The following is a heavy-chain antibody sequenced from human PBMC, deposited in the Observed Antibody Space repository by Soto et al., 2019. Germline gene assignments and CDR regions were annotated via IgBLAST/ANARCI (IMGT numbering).Heavy chain of an antibody. J-gene: IGHJ6*03. CDR2: ISSSGSTI. Sequence: GGSLRLSCAASGFTFSDYYMSWIRQAPGKGLEWVSYISSSGSTIYYADSVKGRFTISRDDAKNSLYLQMNSLRAEDTAVYYCARDRTYYYMDVWGKGTTVTVSS. CDR3: ARDRTYYYMDV. V-gene: IGHV3-11*01. CDR1: GFTFSDYY.